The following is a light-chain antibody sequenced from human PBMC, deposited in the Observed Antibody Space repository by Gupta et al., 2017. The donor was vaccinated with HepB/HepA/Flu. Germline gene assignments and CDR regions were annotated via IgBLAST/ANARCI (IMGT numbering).Light chain of an antibody. Sequence: EIPMSQSPPSVSVSVGDRVTISCRASQAISTWLFWYQQKPGKAPKLLIYTASTLQSGVPSRCRGSGSATDCTLTISSLQPEDLATYYCQQANLFPLTFGGGTKVEIK. CDR2: TAS. V-gene: IGKV1-12*01. CDR3: QQANLFPLT. CDR1: QAISTW. J-gene: IGKJ4*01.